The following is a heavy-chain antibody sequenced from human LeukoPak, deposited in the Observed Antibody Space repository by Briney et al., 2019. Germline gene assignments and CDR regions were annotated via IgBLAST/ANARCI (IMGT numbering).Heavy chain of an antibody. D-gene: IGHD3-22*01. CDR2: TYYSGST. V-gene: IGHV4-39*07. CDR1: GRSISSSSYY. CDR3: VRSYDSSGYRRYHFDY. J-gene: IGHJ4*02. Sequence: PSHTLSLTCTLSGRSISSSSYYWGWIRQPPGKGLEWIGSTYYSGSTYYNPSLKSRVTISVDTSKNQFSLKLSSVTAADTAVYYCVRSYDSSGYRRYHFDYWGQGTLVTVSS.